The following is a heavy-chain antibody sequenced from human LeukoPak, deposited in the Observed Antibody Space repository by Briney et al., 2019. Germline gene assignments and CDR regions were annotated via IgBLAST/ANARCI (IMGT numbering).Heavy chain of an antibody. CDR3: AKVGGGKFDY. Sequence: PSETLSLTCTVSGGSISSYYWSWIRQPPGKGLEWIGYIYYSGSTNYNPSLKSRVTISVVPSKNQFSLKLSSVTAADTAVYYCAKVGGGKFDYWGQGTLVTVSS. CDR2: IYYSGST. V-gene: IGHV4-59*01. D-gene: IGHD4-23*01. J-gene: IGHJ4*02. CDR1: GGSISSYY.